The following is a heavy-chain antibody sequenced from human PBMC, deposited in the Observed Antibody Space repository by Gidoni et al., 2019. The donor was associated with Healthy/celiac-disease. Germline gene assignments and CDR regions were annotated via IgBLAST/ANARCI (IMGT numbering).Heavy chain of an antibody. J-gene: IGHJ6*02. CDR1: GFSFDDYA. V-gene: IGHV3-9*01. CDR3: VKSRGPYYHYYGVDV. CDR2: IDWNSGII. Sequence: EVQLVESGGGLVQSGRSLRLSCAASGFSFDDYAMHWVRQGPGKGLEWVSGIDWNSGIIDYADSAKGRFTISRDNAKNSLFLQMNSLRVEDTALYYCVKSRGPYYHYYGVDVWGPGTTVTVSS.